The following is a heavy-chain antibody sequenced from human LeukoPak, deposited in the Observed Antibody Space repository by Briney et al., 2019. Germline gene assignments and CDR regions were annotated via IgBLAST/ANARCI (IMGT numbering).Heavy chain of an antibody. CDR3: ARSGMVYADDAFDI. Sequence: GSLRLSCAASGFTFSSYWMSWVRQAPGKGLEWVANIKQDGSEKYYVDSVKGRFTISRDNAKNSLYLQMNSLRAEDTAVYYCARSGMVYADDAFDIWGQGTMVTVSS. J-gene: IGHJ3*02. CDR2: IKQDGSEK. CDR1: GFTFSSYW. V-gene: IGHV3-7*01. D-gene: IGHD2-8*01.